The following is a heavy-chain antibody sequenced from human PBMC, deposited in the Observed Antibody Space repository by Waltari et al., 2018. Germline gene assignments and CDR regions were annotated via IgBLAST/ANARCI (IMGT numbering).Heavy chain of an antibody. CDR3: ARGDGGSGLGASDI. CDR1: GFTFGNHG. D-gene: IGHD3-3*01. Sequence: QVQLVESGGGVVQSGRSLRLSCVGSGFTFGNHGRNWVRQAPGKWLEWGAGIWYDGSNKNYVDAVKGRFTISRDKSKNTLYLEMNSLRAEDTAVYFCARGDGGSGLGASDIWGQGTMVTVSS. J-gene: IGHJ3*02. V-gene: IGHV3-33*01. CDR2: IWYDGSNK.